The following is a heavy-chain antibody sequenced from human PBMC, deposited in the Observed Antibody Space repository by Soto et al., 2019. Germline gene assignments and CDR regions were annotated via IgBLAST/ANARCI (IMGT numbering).Heavy chain of an antibody. CDR3: ARDLEMATSTFDY. J-gene: IGHJ4*02. V-gene: IGHV3-30-3*01. Sequence: QVQLVESGGGVVQPGRSLRLSCAASGFTFSSYAMHWVRQAPGKGLEWVAVISYDGSNKYYADSVKGRFTISRDNSKNTLYLQMNSLRAEDTAVYYCARDLEMATSTFDYWGQGTLVTVSS. CDR1: GFTFSSYA. CDR2: ISYDGSNK. D-gene: IGHD3-3*01.